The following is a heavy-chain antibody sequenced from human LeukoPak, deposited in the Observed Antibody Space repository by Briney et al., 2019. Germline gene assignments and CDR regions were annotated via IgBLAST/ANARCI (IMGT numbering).Heavy chain of an antibody. CDR3: ARDDAYCGGDCPKFDY. Sequence: GGSLRLSCAASGFTFSIYWMHWVRQAPGKGLVWVSRINSDGSSTSYADAVKGRFTISRDNAKNTLYLQMNSLRAEDTAVYYCARDDAYCGGDCPKFDYWGQGTLVTVSS. D-gene: IGHD2-21*02. V-gene: IGHV3-74*01. J-gene: IGHJ4*02. CDR1: GFTFSIYW. CDR2: INSDGSST.